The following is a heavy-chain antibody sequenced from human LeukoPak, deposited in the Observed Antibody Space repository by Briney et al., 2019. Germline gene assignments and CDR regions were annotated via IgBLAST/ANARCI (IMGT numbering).Heavy chain of an antibody. CDR2: IYSGGTT. CDR3: ARSGFSWRGNFDY. V-gene: IGHV3-66*01. CDR1: GFTVSGNY. Sequence: GGSLRLSCAASGFTVSGNYMSWVRQAPGKGLEWVSVIYSGGTTYYGDSVRGRFTISRDNSRHTLELQVNSLRAEDTAVYYCARSGFSWRGNFDYWGQGTLVTVSS. J-gene: IGHJ4*02. D-gene: IGHD3-16*01.